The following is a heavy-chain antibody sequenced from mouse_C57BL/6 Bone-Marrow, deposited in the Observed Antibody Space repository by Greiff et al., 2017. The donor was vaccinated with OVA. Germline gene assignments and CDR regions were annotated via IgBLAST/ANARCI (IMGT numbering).Heavy chain of an antibody. CDR2: IWWDDDK. CDR3: ARFGNYVGYFYY. J-gene: IGHJ2*01. CDR1: GFSLSTFGMG. D-gene: IGHD2-1*01. Sequence: QVTLKESGPGILQPSQTLSLTCSFSGFSLSTFGMGVGWFRQPSGKGLEWLARIWWDDDKYYKPALKSRLTISKDISKNQVFLNIANVDTADTATYYCARFGNYVGYFYYWGQGTTLAVSS. V-gene: IGHV8-8*01.